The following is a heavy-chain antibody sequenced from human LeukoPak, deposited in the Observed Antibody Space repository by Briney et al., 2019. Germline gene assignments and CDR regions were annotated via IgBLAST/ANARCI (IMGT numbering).Heavy chain of an antibody. Sequence: GASVKVSCKASGYTFTDYYIYWVRQAPGQGLEWMAWINPNNGGTNYAQKFQGRVTVTRDTSISTAYMELSRLRYNDTAVYYCARGSWFDPWGQGTLVTVFS. CDR2: INPNNGGT. D-gene: IGHD2-15*01. V-gene: IGHV1-2*02. CDR1: GYTFTDYY. CDR3: ARGSWFDP. J-gene: IGHJ5*02.